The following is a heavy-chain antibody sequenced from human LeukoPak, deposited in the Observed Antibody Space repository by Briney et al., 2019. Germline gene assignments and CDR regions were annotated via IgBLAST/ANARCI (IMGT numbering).Heavy chain of an antibody. J-gene: IGHJ4*02. D-gene: IGHD1-26*01. CDR2: IIPILGTA. CDR3: AREGIVGATTLGD. CDR1: GGTFSRYA. Sequence: PSVKVSCKASGGTFSRYAISWVRQAPGQGLEWMGRIIPILGTANYAQKFQGRFTITSDESTSTAYMELSSLRSEDTAVYYCAREGIVGATTLGDWGQGTLVTVSS. V-gene: IGHV1-69*13.